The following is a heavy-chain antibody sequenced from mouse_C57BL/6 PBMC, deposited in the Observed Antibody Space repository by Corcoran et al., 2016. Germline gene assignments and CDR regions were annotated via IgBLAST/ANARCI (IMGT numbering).Heavy chain of an antibody. J-gene: IGHJ2*01. CDR3: ARSVYYDYDGYFDY. CDR2: INPNNGGT. Sequence: EVQLQQSGPELVKPGASVKISCKASGYTFTDYYMNWVKQSHGKSLEWIVDINPNNGGTSYNQKFKGKATLTVDKSSSTAYMELRSLTSEDSAVYYCARSVYYDYDGYFDYWGQGTTLTVSS. CDR1: GYTFTDYY. V-gene: IGHV1-26*01. D-gene: IGHD2-4*01.